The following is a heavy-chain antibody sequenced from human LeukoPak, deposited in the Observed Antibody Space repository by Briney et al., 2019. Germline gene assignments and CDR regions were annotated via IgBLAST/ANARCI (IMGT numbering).Heavy chain of an antibody. V-gene: IGHV1-46*01. Sequence: GASVKVSCKAFGYTFTSNYMHWVRQAPGRGPEWMGVISPSGGSTTYAQKFQGRVTITADESTSTAYMELSSLRSEDTAVYYCARGLIYSGYDYWGQGTLVTVSS. D-gene: IGHD5-12*01. CDR2: ISPSGGST. CDR3: ARGLIYSGYDY. J-gene: IGHJ4*02. CDR1: GYTFTSNY.